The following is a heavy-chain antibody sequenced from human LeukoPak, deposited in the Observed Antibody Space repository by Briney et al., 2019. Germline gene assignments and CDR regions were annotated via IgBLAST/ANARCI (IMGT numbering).Heavy chain of an antibody. CDR3: AKDLPVAYFDY. J-gene: IGHJ4*02. V-gene: IGHV3-30-3*01. Sequence: GGSLRLSCAASGFTFSSYAMHWVRQAPGKGLEWVAVISYDGSNKYYADSVKGRFTISRDNSKNTLSLQMNSLRAEDTAVYYCAKDLPVAYFDYWGQGTLVTVSS. CDR2: ISYDGSNK. CDR1: GFTFSSYA.